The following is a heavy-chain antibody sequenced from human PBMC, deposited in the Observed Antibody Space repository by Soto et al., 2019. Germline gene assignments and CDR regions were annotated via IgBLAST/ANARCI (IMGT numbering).Heavy chain of an antibody. Sequence: DVQLLESGGDLVQPGGSLRLSCAASGFTFSSYAMSWVRQAPGKGLEWVSSVSAGGDMTYYSDSVKSRFTISRDNSNNALFLQMNSLRAEDTALYYCARGDRGGSGSPASYYYSGLDVWGQGTTVTVSS. CDR2: VSAGGDMT. V-gene: IGHV3-23*01. CDR3: ARGDRGGSGSPASYYYSGLDV. D-gene: IGHD3-10*01. J-gene: IGHJ6*02. CDR1: GFTFSSYA.